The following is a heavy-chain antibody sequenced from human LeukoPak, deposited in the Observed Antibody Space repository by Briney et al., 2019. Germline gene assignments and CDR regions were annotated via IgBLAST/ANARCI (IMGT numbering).Heavy chain of an antibody. D-gene: IGHD5-18*01. CDR3: AREDGYSYGYFDY. Sequence: GGSLRLSCAASGFTVSSNYMSWVRQAPGKGLEWVSVIYSGGSTYYADSVKGRFTISRDNAKNSLYLQMNSLRAEDTAVYYCAREDGYSYGYFDYWGQGTLVTVSS. CDR1: GFTVSSNY. CDR2: IYSGGST. V-gene: IGHV3-53*01. J-gene: IGHJ4*02.